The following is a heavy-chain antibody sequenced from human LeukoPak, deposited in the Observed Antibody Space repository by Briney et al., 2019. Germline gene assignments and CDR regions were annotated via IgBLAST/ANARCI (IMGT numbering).Heavy chain of an antibody. V-gene: IGHV4-34*01. Sequence: SETLSLTCAVYGGSFSGYSWSWIRQPPGKGLEWIGEINHSGSTNYNPSLKSRVTISIGTSERQFSLKLSSVTAADTAVYYCARGVRVAVAHPHVDYWGQGSRVTVSS. CDR3: ARGVRVAVAHPHVDY. CDR2: INHSGST. J-gene: IGHJ4*02. CDR1: GGSFSGYS. D-gene: IGHD6-19*01.